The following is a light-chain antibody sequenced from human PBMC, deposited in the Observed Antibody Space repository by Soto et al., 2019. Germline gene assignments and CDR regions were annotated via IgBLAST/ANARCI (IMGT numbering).Light chain of an antibody. J-gene: IGKJ2*01. Sequence: EIMMTQSPGTLSVSPGEGATLSCTASQSVNLNLAWYQQKPGQPPRLLLYGASTRATGIPDRFSGSGSGTDFTLTISRLEPEDFAVYYCQQYGISPRSTFGQGTKLEIK. CDR2: GAS. CDR3: QQYGISPRST. V-gene: IGKV3-20*01. CDR1: QSVNLN.